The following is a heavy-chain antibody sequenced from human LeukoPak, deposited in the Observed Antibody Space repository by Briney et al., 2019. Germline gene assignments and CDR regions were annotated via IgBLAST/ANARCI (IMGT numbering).Heavy chain of an antibody. CDR2: IDPSDSYT. CDR3: ARHPYGMDV. J-gene: IGHJ6*02. Sequence: GESLKISCKGSRYFFTSYWIGWVRQMPGKGLEWMGRIDPSDSYTNYSPSFQGHVTISADKSISTAYLQWSSLKASDTAMYYCARHPYGMDVWGQGTTVTVSS. V-gene: IGHV5-10-1*01. CDR1: RYFFTSYW.